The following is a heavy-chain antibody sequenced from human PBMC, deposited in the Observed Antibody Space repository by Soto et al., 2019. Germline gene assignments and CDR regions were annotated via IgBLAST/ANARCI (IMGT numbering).Heavy chain of an antibody. Sequence: SETLSLTCAVYGGSFSGYCWSWIRQPPGKGLEWIGEINHSGSTYYNPSLKSRVTISVDTSKNQFSLNLSSVTAADTAVYYCARVGRIFGPYYYMDVWDKGTTVTVSS. CDR2: INHSGST. D-gene: IGHD3-3*02. CDR3: ARVGRIFGPYYYMDV. V-gene: IGHV4-34*01. J-gene: IGHJ6*03. CDR1: GGSFSGYC.